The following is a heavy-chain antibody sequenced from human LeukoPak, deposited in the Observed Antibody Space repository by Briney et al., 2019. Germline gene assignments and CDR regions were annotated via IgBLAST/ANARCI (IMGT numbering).Heavy chain of an antibody. CDR2: IIPIFGTA. CDR3: ATSSAAAPSGMDV. Sequence: SVKVSCKASGGTFSSYAISWVRQAPGQGLEWMGGIIPIFGTANYAQKFQGRVTITTDESTSTAYMELSSLRSEDTAVYYCATSSAAAPSGMDVWGQGTTVTVSS. J-gene: IGHJ6*02. V-gene: IGHV1-69*05. CDR1: GGTFSSYA. D-gene: IGHD6-13*01.